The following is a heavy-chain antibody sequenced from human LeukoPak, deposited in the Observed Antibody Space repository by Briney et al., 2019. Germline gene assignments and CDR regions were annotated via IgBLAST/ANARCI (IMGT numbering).Heavy chain of an antibody. J-gene: IGHJ5*02. CDR3: APPPYYYEANGYSVA. CDR2: INHSGST. CDR1: GGSFSGYY. D-gene: IGHD3-22*01. V-gene: IGHV4-34*01. Sequence: SETLSLTCAVYGGSFSGYYWTWIRQPPGKGLEWIGKINHSGSTNYNPSLKSRVTISADTSRNHFSLNLSSVTAADTAVYYCAPPPYYYEANGYSVAWGQGTLVTVSS.